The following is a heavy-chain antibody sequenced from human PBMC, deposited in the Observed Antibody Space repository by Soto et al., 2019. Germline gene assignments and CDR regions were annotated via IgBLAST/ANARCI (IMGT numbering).Heavy chain of an antibody. J-gene: IGHJ3*02. V-gene: IGHV3-11*03. D-gene: IGHD6-13*01. CDR3: ATGQQVRMADI. CDR2: ISSDSSDT. Sequence: QVQLLESGGGLVKPGASLRLSCAASGFTVSGYYMGWIRQPPGKGLEWISYISSDSSDTNHADSVKGRFTISRDNAKNSLYLQMNSLRAEDTAVYFCATGQQVRMADIWGQGTMVTVSS. CDR1: GFTVSGYY.